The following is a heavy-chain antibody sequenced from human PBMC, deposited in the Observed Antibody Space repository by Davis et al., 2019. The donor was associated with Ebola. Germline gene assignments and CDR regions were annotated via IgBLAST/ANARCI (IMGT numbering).Heavy chain of an antibody. CDR1: GFTFSSYA. CDR2: ISYDGSNK. J-gene: IGHJ5*02. Sequence: GESLKISCAASGFTFSSYAMHWVRQAPGKGLEWVAVISYDGSNKYYADSVKGRFTISRDSSKNTLYLQMNSLRADDTAVYYCAKGGYWAPFDPWGQGTLVSVSS. CDR3: AKGGYWAPFDP. D-gene: IGHD2-15*01. V-gene: IGHV3-30-3*01.